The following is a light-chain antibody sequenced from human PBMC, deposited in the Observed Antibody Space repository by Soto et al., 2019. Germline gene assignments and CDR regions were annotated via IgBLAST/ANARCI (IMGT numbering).Light chain of an antibody. CDR1: SSNTGAGYD. J-gene: IGLJ3*02. V-gene: IGLV1-40*01. CDR2: SNN. Sequence: QSVLTQPPSVSGAPGQRVTMSCTGSSSNTGAGYDVHWYQQLPGTAPKLLIYSNNNRPSGVPDRFSGSKSGTSASLAITGLQAEDEADYYCQSFDISLSGWVFGGGTQLTV. CDR3: QSFDISLSGWV.